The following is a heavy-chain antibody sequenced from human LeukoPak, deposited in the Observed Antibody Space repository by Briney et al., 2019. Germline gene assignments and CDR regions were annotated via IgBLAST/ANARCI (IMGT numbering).Heavy chain of an antibody. CDR2: INSDGSST. Sequence: GGSLRLSCAASGFTFSSYWMHWVRQAPGKGLVWVSRINSDGSSTSYADSVKGRFTISRDNAKNSLYLQMNSLRAEDTAVYYCARGGTRGYYDSSGYYLQWGQGTLVTVSS. CDR1: GFTFSSYW. V-gene: IGHV3-74*01. J-gene: IGHJ4*02. CDR3: ARGGTRGYYDSSGYYLQ. D-gene: IGHD3-22*01.